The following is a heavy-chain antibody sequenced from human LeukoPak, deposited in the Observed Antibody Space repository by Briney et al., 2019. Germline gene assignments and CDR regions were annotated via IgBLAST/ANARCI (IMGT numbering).Heavy chain of an antibody. Sequence: PGGSLRLSCAASAFTVSSNHMSWVRQAPGKGLGWVSLIYSGGGTYYADSVKGRFTISRDNSKNTLYLQMNSLRAEDTAVYYCARGPISSLAFDYWGQGTLVTVSS. CDR1: AFTVSSNH. CDR3: ARGPISSLAFDY. CDR2: IYSGGGT. V-gene: IGHV3-66*01. D-gene: IGHD3-16*02. J-gene: IGHJ4*02.